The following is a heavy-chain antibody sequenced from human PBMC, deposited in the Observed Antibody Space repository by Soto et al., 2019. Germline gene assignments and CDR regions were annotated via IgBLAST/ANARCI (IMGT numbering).Heavy chain of an antibody. CDR3: ARGITIFGVVIPHFDY. CDR1: GGSISSGDYY. V-gene: IGHV4-30-4*01. Sequence: SETLSLTCTVSGGSISSGDYYWSWIRQPPGKGLEWIGYIYYSGSTYYNPSLKSRVTISVDTSKNQFSLKLSSVTAADTAVYYCARGITIFGVVIPHFDYWGQGTMVTVYS. J-gene: IGHJ4*02. CDR2: IYYSGST. D-gene: IGHD3-3*01.